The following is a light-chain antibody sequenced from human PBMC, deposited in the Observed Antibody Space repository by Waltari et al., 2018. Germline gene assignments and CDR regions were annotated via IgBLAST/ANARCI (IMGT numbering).Light chain of an antibody. Sequence: SSELTQAPAVSVALGQTVRITCQGNSLKTYYASWYQQKPRQAPILIIYGKNIRPSGIPDRFSGSYSGNTASLTITGTQAEDEADYYCNSRDSSGNLFGGGTKLTVL. CDR3: NSRDSSGNL. J-gene: IGLJ2*01. CDR1: SLKTYY. V-gene: IGLV3-19*01. CDR2: GKN.